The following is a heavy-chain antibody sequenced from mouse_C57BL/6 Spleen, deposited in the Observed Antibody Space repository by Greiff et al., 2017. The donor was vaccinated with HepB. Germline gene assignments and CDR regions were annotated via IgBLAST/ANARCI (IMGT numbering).Heavy chain of an antibody. CDR2: IDPSDSYT. D-gene: IGHD2-2*01. CDR1: GYTFTSYW. Sequence: VQLQQPGAELVRPGTSVKLSCKASGYTFTSYWMHWVKQRPGQGLEWIGVIDPSDSYTNYNQKFKGKATLTVDTSSSTAYMQLSSLTSEDSAVYYCARAMVSYWYFDVWGTGTTVTVSS. CDR3: ARAMVSYWYFDV. V-gene: IGHV1-59*01. J-gene: IGHJ1*03.